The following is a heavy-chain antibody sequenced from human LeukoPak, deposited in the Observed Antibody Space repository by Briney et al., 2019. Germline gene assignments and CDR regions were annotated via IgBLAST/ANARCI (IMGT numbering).Heavy chain of an antibody. CDR1: GFTFSSYS. CDR3: ARVSSSWYVLYYYYYMDV. D-gene: IGHD6-13*01. V-gene: IGHV3-48*01. Sequence: PGGSLRLSCAASGFTFSSYSMNWVRQAPGKGLEWVSYISSSSSTIYYADSVKGRFTISRDNAKNSLYLQMNSLRAEDTAVYYCARVSSSWYVLYYYYYMDVWGKGTTVTVSS. J-gene: IGHJ6*03. CDR2: ISSSSSTI.